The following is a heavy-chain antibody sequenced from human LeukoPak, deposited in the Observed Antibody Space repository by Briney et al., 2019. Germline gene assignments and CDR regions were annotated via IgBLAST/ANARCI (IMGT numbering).Heavy chain of an antibody. Sequence: GESLKISCKSSGYSFTSYWIGWVRQMPGKGLEWMGIIYPGDSDTRYSPSFQGQVTISADKSISTAYLQWSSLKASDTAMYYCARHKAYYGSGSYYKRWFDPWGQGTLVTVSS. CDR2: IYPGDSDT. V-gene: IGHV5-51*01. J-gene: IGHJ5*02. D-gene: IGHD3-10*01. CDR3: ARHKAYYGSGSYYKRWFDP. CDR1: GYSFTSYW.